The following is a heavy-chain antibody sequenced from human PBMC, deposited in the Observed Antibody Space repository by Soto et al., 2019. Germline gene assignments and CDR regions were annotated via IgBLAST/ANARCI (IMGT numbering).Heavy chain of an antibody. CDR2: ISGSGGGT. V-gene: IGHV3-23*01. CDR1: GFTFSSYA. Sequence: GGSLRLSCAASGFTFSSYAMSWVRQAPGKGLEWVSAISGSGGGTYYADSVKGRFTISRDNSKNTLYLQMNSLRAEDTAVYYCASHLAGNIVGASFDYWGQGTLVTVSS. CDR3: ASHLAGNIVGASFDY. D-gene: IGHD1-26*01. J-gene: IGHJ4*02.